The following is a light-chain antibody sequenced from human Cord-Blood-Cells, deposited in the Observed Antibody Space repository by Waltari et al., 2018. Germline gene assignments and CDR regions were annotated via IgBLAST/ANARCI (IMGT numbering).Light chain of an antibody. CDR1: SSDGGGSNH. J-gene: IGLJ3*02. Sequence: QSALTQPASVSGSPGQALTISCTGPSSDGGGSNHVLWYQQHPRKAPKPIIYDFSNRPSGFSNRFSVSKSGNTASLTISGLQAEDEADYYCNSYTSSSTHLWVFGGGTKLTVL. CDR2: DFS. V-gene: IGLV2-14*01. CDR3: NSYTSSSTHLWV.